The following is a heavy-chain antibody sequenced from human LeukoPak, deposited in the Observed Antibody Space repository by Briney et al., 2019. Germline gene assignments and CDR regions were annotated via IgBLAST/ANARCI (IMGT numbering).Heavy chain of an antibody. V-gene: IGHV1-2*02. CDR3: AAPYYYDSSGSLDAFDI. Sequence: ASVTVSCKASGYTFTGYYMHWVRQAPGQGLEWMGWINPNSGCTNYAQKFQGRVTMTRDTSISTAYMELSRLRSDDTAVYYCAAPYYYDSSGSLDAFDIWGQGTMVTVSS. CDR2: INPNSGCT. J-gene: IGHJ3*02. D-gene: IGHD3-22*01. CDR1: GYTFTGYY.